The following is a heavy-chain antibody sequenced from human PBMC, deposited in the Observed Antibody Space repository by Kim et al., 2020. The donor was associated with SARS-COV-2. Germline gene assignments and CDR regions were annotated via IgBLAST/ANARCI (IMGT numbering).Heavy chain of an antibody. Sequence: VKGRFTISRDNSKNTLYLQMNSLRAEDTAVYYCANPTVTTNYYYYYMDVWGKGTTVTVSS. J-gene: IGHJ6*03. V-gene: IGHV3-23*01. D-gene: IGHD4-17*01. CDR3: ANPTVTTNYYYYYMDV.